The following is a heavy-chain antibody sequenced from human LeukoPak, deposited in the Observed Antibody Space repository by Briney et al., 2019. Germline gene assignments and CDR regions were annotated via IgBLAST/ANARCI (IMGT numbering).Heavy chain of an antibody. D-gene: IGHD3-3*01. V-gene: IGHV4-38-2*01. CDR1: GFSISSGSW. J-gene: IGHJ4*02. CDR2: INRSGGT. Sequence: SETPSLTCAVSGFSISSGSWWGWIRQPPGKGLEWIGSINRSGGTYYNPSLKSRVAISVDTSKNQFSLKLSSVTAADTAVYYCARGDFWSGYRIIDYWGQGTLVTVSS. CDR3: ARGDFWSGYRIIDY.